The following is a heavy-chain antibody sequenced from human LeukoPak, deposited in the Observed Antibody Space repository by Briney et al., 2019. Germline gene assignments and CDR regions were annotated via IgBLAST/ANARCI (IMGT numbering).Heavy chain of an antibody. V-gene: IGHV4-4*07. Sequence: SETLSLTCTVSGGSTSSYYWSWIRQPAGKGLEWIGRIYTSGSTNYNPSLKSRVTMSVDTSKNQFSLKLSSVTAADTAVYYCARVRRQWLVVDLGLFDPWGQGTLVTVSS. CDR1: GGSTSSYY. D-gene: IGHD6-19*01. CDR2: IYTSGST. J-gene: IGHJ5*02. CDR3: ARVRRQWLVVDLGLFDP.